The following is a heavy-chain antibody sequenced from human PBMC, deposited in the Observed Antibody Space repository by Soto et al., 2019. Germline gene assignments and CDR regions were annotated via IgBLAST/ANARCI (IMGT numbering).Heavy chain of an antibody. D-gene: IGHD3-22*01. CDR1: GGTFSSYA. J-gene: IGHJ4*02. CDR2: IIPMFGTA. CDR3: ARSRANYYDSRGYYYSTFDY. Sequence: QVQLVQSGAEVKKPGSSVKVSCKTSGGTFSSYAISWVRQAPGQGREWMGGIIPMFGTANYAQKFQGRVTITADESTSTAYMELSSLRSEDTAVYYCARSRANYYDSRGYYYSTFDYWGQGTLVTVSS. V-gene: IGHV1-69*12.